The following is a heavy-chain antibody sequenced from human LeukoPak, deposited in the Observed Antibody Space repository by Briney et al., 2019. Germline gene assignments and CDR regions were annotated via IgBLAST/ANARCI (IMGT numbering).Heavy chain of an antibody. CDR3: AIHKRDYYYYFDY. CDR2: ISSSGSTI. V-gene: IGHV3-48*04. CDR1: GFTFSSYS. J-gene: IGHJ4*02. Sequence: QPGGSLRLSCAASGFTFSSYSMNWVRQAPGKGLEWVSYISSSGSTIYYADSVKGRFTISRDNAKNSLYLQMNSLRAEDTAVYYCAIHKRDYYYYFDYWGQGTLVTVSS. D-gene: IGHD3-22*01.